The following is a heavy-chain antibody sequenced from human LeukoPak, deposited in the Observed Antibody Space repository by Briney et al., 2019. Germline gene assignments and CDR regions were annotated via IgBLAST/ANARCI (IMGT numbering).Heavy chain of an antibody. J-gene: IGHJ4*02. CDR1: GGSISSYY. CDR2: IYYSGTT. Sequence: PSETLSLTCTVSGGSISSYYWSWIRQPPGKGLEWIGYIYYSGTTNYNPSLKSRVTILVDTSKNQFCLNLSSVTAADTAVYYCARRGIAAAGYDYWGQGTLVTVSS. CDR3: ARRGIAAAGYDY. V-gene: IGHV4-59*08. D-gene: IGHD6-13*01.